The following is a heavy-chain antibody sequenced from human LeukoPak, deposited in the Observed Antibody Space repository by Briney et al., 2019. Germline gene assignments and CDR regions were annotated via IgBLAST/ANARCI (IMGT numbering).Heavy chain of an antibody. J-gene: IGHJ4*02. CDR2: VHHRGGT. CDR1: GGSISSGDYY. D-gene: IGHD5-18*01. CDR3: ARASDTAMVFFFDY. V-gene: IGHV4-30-4*08. Sequence: SQTLSLTCTVSGGSISSGDYYWGWLRLPPGKGLEWIVNVHHRGGTYSSPSLKSRVTLSLDTSNNQFSLNLKSVTAADTAVYYCARASDTAMVFFFDYWGQGIMVTVSS.